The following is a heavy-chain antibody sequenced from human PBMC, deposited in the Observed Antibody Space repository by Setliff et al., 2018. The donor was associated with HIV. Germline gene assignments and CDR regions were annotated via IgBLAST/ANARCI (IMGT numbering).Heavy chain of an antibody. CDR3: ARGVNFDY. J-gene: IGHJ4*02. D-gene: IGHD3-3*01. Sequence: SETLSLTCTVSGGSISSYYWGWIRQPPGKGLEWIGSIYYRGNTYYNPSLTSRVTISVDTSRNQFSLKLTSVTAADTAIYYCARGVNFDYWGQGTQVTVSS. CDR2: IYYRGNT. CDR1: GGSISSYY. V-gene: IGHV4-39*07.